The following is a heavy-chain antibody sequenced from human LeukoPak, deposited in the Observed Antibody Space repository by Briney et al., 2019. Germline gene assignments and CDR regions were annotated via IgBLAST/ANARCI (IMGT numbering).Heavy chain of an antibody. D-gene: IGHD3-10*01. CDR2: IIPIFGTA. CDR1: GGTFSSYA. CDR3: ARDFRPPNAGSGNYERMFDP. J-gene: IGHJ5*02. V-gene: IGHV1-69*06. Sequence: SVKVSCKASGGTFSSYAISWVRQAPGQGLEWMGGIIPIFGTANYAQKFQGRVTITADKSTSTAYMELSSLRSEDTAVYYCARDFRPPNAGSGNYERMFDPWGQGTLVTVSS.